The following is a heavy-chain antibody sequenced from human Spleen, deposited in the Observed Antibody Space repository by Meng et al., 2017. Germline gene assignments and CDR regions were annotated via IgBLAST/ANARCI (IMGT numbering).Heavy chain of an antibody. CDR1: GFTVSSNY. Sequence: SCAASGFTVSSNYISWIRQAPGKGLEWVSYTSTSGTTIYYAGSVKGRFTISRDNAMNSLFLQMNSLRAEDTAVYFCARSDYGDYGPAGTWGQGTLVTVSS. CDR3: ARSDYGDYGPAGT. CDR2: TSTSGTTI. V-gene: IGHV3-11*04. J-gene: IGHJ5*02. D-gene: IGHD4-17*01.